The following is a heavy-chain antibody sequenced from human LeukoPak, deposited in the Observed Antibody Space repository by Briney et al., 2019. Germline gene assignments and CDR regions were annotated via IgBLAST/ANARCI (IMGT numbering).Heavy chain of an antibody. Sequence: GGSLRLSCAASGFTFSNYWMGWVRQAPGKGLEWVANVKEDGSEKYYVDSVKSRFTISRDNAKNSLYLQMNSLRAEDTAVYYCASVGGWNGGRYAFDIWGQGTMVTVSS. J-gene: IGHJ3*02. CDR1: GFTFSNYW. D-gene: IGHD1-1*01. CDR3: ASVGGWNGGRYAFDI. V-gene: IGHV3-7*03. CDR2: VKEDGSEK.